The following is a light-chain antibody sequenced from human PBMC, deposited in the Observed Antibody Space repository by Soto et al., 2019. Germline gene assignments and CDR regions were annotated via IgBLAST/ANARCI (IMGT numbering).Light chain of an antibody. J-gene: IGLJ1*01. Sequence: QSALTQPASVSGSPGRSITISCTGPSSDVGGYNYVSWYQQHPGKAPKLLIYDVSNRPSGVSNRFSGSKSGNTASLTISGLQAEDEADDYCSSYTSSSTLYVFGTGTKLAVL. CDR3: SSYTSSSTLYV. CDR1: SSDVGGYNY. V-gene: IGLV2-14*01. CDR2: DVS.